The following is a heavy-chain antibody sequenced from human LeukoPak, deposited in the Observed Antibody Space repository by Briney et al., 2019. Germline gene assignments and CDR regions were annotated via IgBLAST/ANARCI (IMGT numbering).Heavy chain of an antibody. J-gene: IGHJ4*02. CDR3: ARTLKWFGDYKGYFDY. D-gene: IGHD3-10*01. CDR2: INHSGST. CDR1: GGSFSGYY. Sequence: PSETLSLTCAVYGGSFSGYYWSWIRQPPGKGLEWIGEINHSGSTNYNPSLKSRVTISVDTSKNQFSVKLSSVTAADTAVYYCARTLKWFGDYKGYFDYWGQGTLVAVSS. V-gene: IGHV4-34*01.